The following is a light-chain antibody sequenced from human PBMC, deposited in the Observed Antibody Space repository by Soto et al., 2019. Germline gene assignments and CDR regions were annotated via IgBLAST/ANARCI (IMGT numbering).Light chain of an antibody. CDR3: QQRSNWPT. V-gene: IGKV3-11*01. CDR1: QSFRGL. J-gene: IGKJ5*01. CDR2: DAS. Sequence: EVVLTQSPVTVSVSPGERGTRSGRGSQSFRGLLAWYQQKPGQAPRLLIYDASKRATGIPARFSGSGSGTDFTLTISSLEPEDFAVYYCQQRSNWPTFGQGTRLEI.